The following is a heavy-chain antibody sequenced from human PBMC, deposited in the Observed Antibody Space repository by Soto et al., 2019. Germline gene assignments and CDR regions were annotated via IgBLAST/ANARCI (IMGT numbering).Heavy chain of an antibody. CDR1: GGTFSSYA. D-gene: IGHD2-21*01. CDR3: ARSHDPLFTDAFDI. Sequence: SVKVSCKASGGTFSSYAISWVRQAPGQGLEWMGGIIPIFGTANYAQKFQGRVTITADESTSTAYMELSSLRSEDTAVYYCARSHDPLFTDAFDIWGQGTMVTVSS. V-gene: IGHV1-69*13. J-gene: IGHJ3*02. CDR2: IIPIFGTA.